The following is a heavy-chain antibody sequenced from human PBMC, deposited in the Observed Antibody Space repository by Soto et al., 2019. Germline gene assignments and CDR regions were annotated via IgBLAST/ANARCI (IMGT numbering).Heavy chain of an antibody. V-gene: IGHV3-64*01. D-gene: IGHD3-10*01. CDR1: GFTFSSYA. Sequence: GGSLRLSCAASGFTFSSYAMYWVRQAPGKGLEYVSAISSNGGSTYYANSVKGRFTISRDNSKNTLYLQVDSLRTEDTAVYFCATMVRGVRDYWGQGTLVTVSS. CDR2: ISSNGGST. J-gene: IGHJ4*02. CDR3: ATMVRGVRDY.